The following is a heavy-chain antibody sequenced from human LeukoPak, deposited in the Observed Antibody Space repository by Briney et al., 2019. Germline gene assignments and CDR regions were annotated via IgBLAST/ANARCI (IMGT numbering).Heavy chain of an antibody. J-gene: IGHJ5*02. V-gene: IGHV3-33*01. CDR3: ARGDGYLNWFDP. Sequence: GRSLRLSCAASGFTFSSYGMHWVRQAPGKGLEWVAVIWYDGSNKYYADSVKGRFTISRDNSKNTLYLQMNSLRAEDTAVYYCARGDGYLNWFDPWGQGTLVTVSS. CDR2: IWYDGSNK. D-gene: IGHD5-12*01. CDR1: GFTFSSYG.